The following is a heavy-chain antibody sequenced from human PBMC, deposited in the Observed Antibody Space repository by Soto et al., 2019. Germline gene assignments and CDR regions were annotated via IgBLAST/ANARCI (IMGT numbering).Heavy chain of an antibody. V-gene: IGHV4-31*03. CDR2: IYYSGFT. J-gene: IGHJ4*02. CDR1: GGSITSGGYY. CDR3: ARSVFL. Sequence: SETLSLTCTVSGGSITSGGYYWSWIRQHPGKGLEWIGYIYYSGFTYYNPSLKSRATISVDTSKNQFSLKLSSVSAAVRAVYYCARSVFLWGQGTLVTVSS.